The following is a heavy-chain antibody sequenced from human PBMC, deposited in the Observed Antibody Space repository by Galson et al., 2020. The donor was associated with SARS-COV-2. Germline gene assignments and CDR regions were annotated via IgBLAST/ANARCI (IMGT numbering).Heavy chain of an antibody. CDR2: ISSRNNTI. CDR3: ARGKQWLAFDS. D-gene: IGHD6-19*01. J-gene: IGHJ4*01. V-gene: IGHV3-11*01. CDR1: GFSFGNSY. Sequence: GGSLRLSCTGSGFSFGNSYMSWVRQAPGKGLEWIAYISSRNNTIYYAASVKGRFTISRDNDRRSLFLQMDSLRVDDTAVYYCARGKQWLAFDSWGHGTLVTVSS.